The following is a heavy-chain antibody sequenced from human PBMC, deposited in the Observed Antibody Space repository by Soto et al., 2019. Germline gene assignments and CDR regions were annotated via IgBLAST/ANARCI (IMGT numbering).Heavy chain of an antibody. Sequence: QVQLQESGPGQVKPSETLFLTCTVSGGSVSSGTYYWSWIRQPAGKGLEWMGYIYRGSPNYNPSRESRATISVDTSRTQFALMLSSVTAADTAVYYRSRDQGLGAGDFALWGRGTLVTVSS. CDR3: SRDQGLGAGDFAL. CDR2: IYRGSP. V-gene: IGHV4-61*01. CDR1: GGSVSSGTYY. J-gene: IGHJ2*01. D-gene: IGHD7-27*01.